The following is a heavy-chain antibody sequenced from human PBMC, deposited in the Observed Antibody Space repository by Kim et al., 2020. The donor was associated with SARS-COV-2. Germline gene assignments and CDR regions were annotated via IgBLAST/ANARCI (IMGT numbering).Heavy chain of an antibody. V-gene: IGHV3-30*18. D-gene: IGHD5-12*01. CDR3: AKERRGYSGPLTYFDY. J-gene: IGHJ4*02. CDR2: ISYTGSHE. Sequence: GGSLRLSCAVSGFTFSTYGMHWVRQAPGKGLEWVAVISYTGSHEFYADSVKGRFTISRDDSENTLYLEMTSLRTEDTAVYYCAKERRGYSGPLTYFDYWGQGTLVTVSS. CDR1: GFTFSTYG.